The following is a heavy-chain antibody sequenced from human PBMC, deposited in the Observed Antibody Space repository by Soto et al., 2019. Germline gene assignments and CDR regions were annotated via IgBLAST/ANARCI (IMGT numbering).Heavy chain of an antibody. Sequence: SETLSLTCAVYGGSFHGYYWSWIRQPPGKGLEWIGEINHSGSVNFNPTFKSRVTISVDTSKNQFSLKLSSVTAADTAVYYCARFKNYYYYYGMDVWGQGTTVTVSS. CDR3: ARFKNYYYYYGMDV. CDR1: GGSFHGYY. V-gene: IGHV4-34*01. CDR2: INHSGSV. J-gene: IGHJ6*02.